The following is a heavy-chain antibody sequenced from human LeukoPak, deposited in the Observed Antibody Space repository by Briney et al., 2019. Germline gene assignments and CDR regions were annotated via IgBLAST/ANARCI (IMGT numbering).Heavy chain of an antibody. D-gene: IGHD3-22*01. V-gene: IGHV3-9*01. Sequence: GRSLRLSCVASGFPFDDYGMFWVRQSPGKGLEWVSSISWNSGIIDYADSVKGRFTISRDNAKNSLYLQMNSLRVEDTAFYYCAKDRFFYDSGSKANWGQGTLVTVSS. CDR3: AKDRFFYDSGSKAN. J-gene: IGHJ4*02. CDR1: GFPFDDYG. CDR2: ISWNSGII.